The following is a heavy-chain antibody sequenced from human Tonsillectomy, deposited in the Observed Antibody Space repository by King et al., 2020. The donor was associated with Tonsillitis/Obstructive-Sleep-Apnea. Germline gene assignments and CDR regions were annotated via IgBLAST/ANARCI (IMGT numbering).Heavy chain of an antibody. CDR1: GGSISSGGYY. CDR2: IYYNGST. V-gene: IGHV4-31*01. J-gene: IGHJ4*02. CDR3: ARATPRIAAAGTGTEFDY. Sequence: QLQESGPGLVKPSQTLSLTCTVSGGSISSGGYYWSWIRQHPGKGLEWIGYIYYNGSTYYNPSLKSLVTISVDTSKNQFSLKLSSVTAADTAVYYCARATPRIAAAGTGTEFDYWGQGTLVTVSS. D-gene: IGHD6-13*01.